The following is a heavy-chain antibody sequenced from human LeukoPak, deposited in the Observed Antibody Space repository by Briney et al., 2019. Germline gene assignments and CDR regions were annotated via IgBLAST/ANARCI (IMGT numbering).Heavy chain of an antibody. CDR1: GFTFSSYS. J-gene: IGHJ2*01. V-gene: IGHV3-53*01. D-gene: IGHD3-10*01. CDR3: ARNTDYYGSGTYGYFDR. CDR2: IYSGGTT. Sequence: GGSLRLSCAASGFTFSSYSMNWVRQAPGKGLEWVSLIYSGGTTHYPDSVKGRFTISRDNSKNILYLQMDSLRAEDTAVYYCARNTDYYGSGTYGYFDRWGRGTLVTVSS.